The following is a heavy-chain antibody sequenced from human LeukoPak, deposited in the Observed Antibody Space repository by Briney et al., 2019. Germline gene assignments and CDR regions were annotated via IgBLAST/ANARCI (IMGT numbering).Heavy chain of an antibody. CDR1: GGAITNDNFY. CDR2: INYSGTT. Sequence: PSDTLSLTCTVSGGAITNDNFYWGWVRQPPGKGVEWVVSINYSGTTYYNPSLRSRLSISVDTSRTQFFLTLNSVTAADTAVYYCARLFDSWGRGILVTVSS. CDR3: ARLFDS. J-gene: IGHJ4*02. V-gene: IGHV4-39*01.